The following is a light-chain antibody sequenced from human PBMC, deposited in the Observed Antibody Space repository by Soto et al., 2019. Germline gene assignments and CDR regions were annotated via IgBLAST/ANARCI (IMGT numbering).Light chain of an antibody. CDR3: ISYTSSITPSEV. CDR1: GSDVGGYNY. V-gene: IGLV2-14*01. CDR2: EVS. J-gene: IGLJ1*01. Sequence: QSALTQPPSASGSPGQPVAISCTGTGSDVGGYNYVSWYKQHPGKAPKLMIYEVSNRPSGVSNRFSGSKSGNTASLTISGIQAADEGHYYFISYTSSITPSEVFVTGTKVTVL.